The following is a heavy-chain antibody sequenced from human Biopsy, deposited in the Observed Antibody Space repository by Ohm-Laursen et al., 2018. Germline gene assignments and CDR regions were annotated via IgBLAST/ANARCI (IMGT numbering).Heavy chain of an antibody. CDR2: VYYTGST. J-gene: IGHJ2*01. V-gene: IGHV4-59*01. D-gene: IGHD3-22*01. CDR3: ARDRGYYSDRTVPGYFDL. CDR1: GDSISSYY. Sequence: ETLSLTCTVSGDSISSYYWSWIRQPPGEGLEWIGYVYYTGSTDYNPSLQSRVTISVDTSKSHFSLRLRSVTPADTAIYYCARDRGYYSDRTVPGYFDLWGRSTLVTVSS.